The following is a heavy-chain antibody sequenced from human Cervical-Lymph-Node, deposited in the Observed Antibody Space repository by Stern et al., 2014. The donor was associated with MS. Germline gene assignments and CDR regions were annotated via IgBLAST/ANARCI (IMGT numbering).Heavy chain of an antibody. J-gene: IGHJ4*02. D-gene: IGHD1-26*01. V-gene: IGHV3-30*18. Sequence: VQLVESGGVVAQPGRSLRLSCAASGFTFSSYGLHWVRQAPGRGLEWVAVISFDGSNKYYADSVKGRFTISRGNSKNTLYLQMNSLRVEDTAVYYCAKGRYSGSSPPLDYWGQGTLVTVSS. CDR1: GFTFSSYG. CDR2: ISFDGSNK. CDR3: AKGRYSGSSPPLDY.